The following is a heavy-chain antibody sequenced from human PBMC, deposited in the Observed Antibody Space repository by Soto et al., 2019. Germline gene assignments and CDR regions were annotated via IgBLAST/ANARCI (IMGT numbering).Heavy chain of an antibody. CDR1: GYTFTSYD. J-gene: IGHJ5*01. D-gene: IGHD6-19*01. CDR3: SRGRIILAGGSDP. Sequence: QVQLVQSGAEVKKPGASVKVSCKASGYTFTSYDIIWVRQATGQGLGWMGGMNPSTGNTYSAEKFQGSITMTRSTSMSPVDTELSSLGFGDTAVYYGSRGRIILAGGSDPLGEATLV. V-gene: IGHV1-8*01. CDR2: MNPSTGNT.